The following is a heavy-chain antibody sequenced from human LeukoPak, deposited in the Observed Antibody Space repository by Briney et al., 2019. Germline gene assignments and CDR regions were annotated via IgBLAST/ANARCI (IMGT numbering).Heavy chain of an antibody. CDR2: FDPEDGET. CDR3: ATAGSHSSGYYRLIYYFDY. D-gene: IGHD3-22*01. CDR1: GYTLTELS. Sequence: ASVKVSCKVSGYTLTELSMHWVRQAPGKGLEWMGGFDPEDGETIYAQKFQGRVTMTEDTSADTAYMELSSLRSEDTAVYYCATAGSHSSGYYRLIYYFDYWGQGTLATVSS. V-gene: IGHV1-24*01. J-gene: IGHJ4*02.